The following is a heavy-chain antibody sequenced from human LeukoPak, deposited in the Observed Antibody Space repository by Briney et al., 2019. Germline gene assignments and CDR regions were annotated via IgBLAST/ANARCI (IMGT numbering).Heavy chain of an antibody. J-gene: IGHJ5*02. CDR3: ARDPSAFSGFYAS. CDR2: IYSSGST. D-gene: IGHD1-26*01. V-gene: IGHV4-59*01. CDR1: GGSISGYY. Sequence: PSETLSLTCTVSGGSISGYYWSWRRESPGKGREWIGYIYSSGSTNYTSSLKSRVTISAATSKNQVSLKLRSVAAADTAVYYCARDPSAFSGFYASWGQGTLVTVSS.